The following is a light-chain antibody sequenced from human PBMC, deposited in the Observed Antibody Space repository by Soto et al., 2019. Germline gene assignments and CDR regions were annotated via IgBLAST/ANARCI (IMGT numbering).Light chain of an antibody. Sequence: DIQMTQSPSSLSASVGDRVTITCRASQSISSSLNWYQQKPGKAPKLLIYAASSLQSGVPSRFSGSGSGTDVTLTISSLQPEDFATYYCQQSYSTPLTFGGGTKVEIK. CDR2: AAS. CDR1: QSISSS. V-gene: IGKV1-39*01. CDR3: QQSYSTPLT. J-gene: IGKJ4*01.